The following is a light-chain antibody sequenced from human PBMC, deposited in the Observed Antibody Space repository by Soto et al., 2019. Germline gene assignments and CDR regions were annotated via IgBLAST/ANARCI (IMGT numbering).Light chain of an antibody. V-gene: IGKV3-20*01. CDR1: QSVSGTS. CDR2: NAV. CDR3: QLYGTSPLT. J-gene: IGKJ1*01. Sequence: VSTQSPGTLSLSPGDRATLSCRASQSVSGTSLAWYLQKPGQAPRLLIYNAVSRAAGIPDRFSGSGSGTDFSLTINRLEPDDFAVYYCQLYGTSPLTFGQGTKVDIK.